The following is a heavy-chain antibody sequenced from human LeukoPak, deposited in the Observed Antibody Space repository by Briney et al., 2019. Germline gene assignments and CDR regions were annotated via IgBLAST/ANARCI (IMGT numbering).Heavy chain of an antibody. CDR2: IKQDGSEQ. Sequence: GGSLRLSCAASGFTFSSYWMSWVRQAPGKGLEWVANIKQDGSEQYYVDSVKGRFTISRDNAKNSLYLQMNSLRADDTAVYYCARAPYSSGWYGGYWGQGTLVTVSS. D-gene: IGHD6-19*01. CDR3: ARAPYSSGWYGGY. V-gene: IGHV3-7*01. CDR1: GFTFSSYW. J-gene: IGHJ4*02.